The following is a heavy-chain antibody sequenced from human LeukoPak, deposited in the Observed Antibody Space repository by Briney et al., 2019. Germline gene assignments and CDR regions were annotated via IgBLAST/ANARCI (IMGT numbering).Heavy chain of an antibody. V-gene: IGHV3-7*03. CDR3: AKAGSIKFDY. Sequence: GGSLRLSCAASGFTFSSDWMIWVRQPPGKGLEWVANIKPDEGEKYYVDSVKGRFTVSRDNSKNTLYLQMNSLRAEDTAVYYCAKAGSIKFDYWGQGTLVTVSS. CDR1: GFTFSSDW. D-gene: IGHD1-26*01. J-gene: IGHJ4*02. CDR2: IKPDEGEK.